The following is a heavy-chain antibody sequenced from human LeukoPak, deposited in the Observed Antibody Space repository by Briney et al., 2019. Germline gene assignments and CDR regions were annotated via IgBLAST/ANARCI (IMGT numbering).Heavy chain of an antibody. CDR3: ARARIVYGSGSYYNFDY. CDR1: GYSISSGFY. D-gene: IGHD3-10*01. Sequence: TSETLSLTCSVSGYSISSGFYWGWIRQPPGKGLEWIGSIFHSGSTYYNPFLKSRVTISVGTSKNHFSLKLSSVTAADTAVYYCARARIVYGSGSYYNFDYWGQGTLVTVSS. J-gene: IGHJ4*02. CDR2: IFHSGST. V-gene: IGHV4-38-2*02.